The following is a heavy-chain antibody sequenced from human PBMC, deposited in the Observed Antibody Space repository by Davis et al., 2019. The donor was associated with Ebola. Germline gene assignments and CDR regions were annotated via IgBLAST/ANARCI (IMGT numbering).Heavy chain of an antibody. J-gene: IGHJ6*02. CDR1: GFTLASFW. CDR2: IRPDGREK. CDR3: ARDQSAAGPKYYYYGMDV. Sequence: GESLKISCAASGFTLASFWMSWVRQAPGKGLEWVANIRPDGREKYYGDTVKGRFTISRDNAKNSLYLQMNSLRAEDTAVYYCARDQSAAGPKYYYYGMDVWGQGTTVTVSS. D-gene: IGHD6-13*01. V-gene: IGHV3-7*03.